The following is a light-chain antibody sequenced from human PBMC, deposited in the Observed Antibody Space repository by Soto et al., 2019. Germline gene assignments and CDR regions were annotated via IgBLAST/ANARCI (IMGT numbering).Light chain of an antibody. V-gene: IGLV3-21*01. CDR3: QLWDTDNDHHV. CDR2: YDS. J-gene: IGLJ1*01. CDR1: NIGSKS. Sequence: SYELTQSPSLSVAPGQTATITCGGNNIGSKSVHWYQQKAGQAPVLVMSYDSDRPSGIPERFSGSNSGNTATLTLSRVESGDEADYFCQLWDTDNDHHVFGSGTKLTVL.